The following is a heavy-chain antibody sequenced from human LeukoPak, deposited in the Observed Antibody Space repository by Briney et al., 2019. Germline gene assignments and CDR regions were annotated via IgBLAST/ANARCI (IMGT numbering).Heavy chain of an antibody. Sequence: PGGSLRLSCAGAGFTFSSYAMHWVRQAPGKGLEYVSAISSNGGSTYYANSVKGRFTISRDNSKNTLYLQMGSLRAEDMAVYYCARRTGALYYFDYWGQGTLVTVSS. J-gene: IGHJ4*02. D-gene: IGHD7-27*01. V-gene: IGHV3-64*01. CDR2: ISSNGGST. CDR1: GFTFSSYA. CDR3: ARRTGALYYFDY.